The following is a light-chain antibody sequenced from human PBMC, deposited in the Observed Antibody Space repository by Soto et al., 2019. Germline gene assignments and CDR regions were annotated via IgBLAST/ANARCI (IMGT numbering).Light chain of an antibody. CDR2: GPS. J-gene: IGKJ5*01. V-gene: IGKV3-15*01. Sequence: EIVMMQSPATLSESPGERATLSCRASQSVSGDLAWYQQKPGQAPRLLIYGPSTRATGIPARFSGSGSGTEFTLTISGLQSEDFAIYFCQQYKSWPITFGQGTRLEIK. CDR3: QQYKSWPIT. CDR1: QSVSGD.